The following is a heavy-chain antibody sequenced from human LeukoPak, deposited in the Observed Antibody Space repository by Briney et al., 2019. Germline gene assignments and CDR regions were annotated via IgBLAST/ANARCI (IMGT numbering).Heavy chain of an antibody. J-gene: IGHJ3*02. Sequence: GGSLRLSCAASGFTFSNYAMNWVRQAPGKGLEWVSLISGSTGSTYYADSVKGRFSISRDNSKNTVYLQMNSLRVEDTAVYYCAREFGVSRAFDIWGQGTMVTVSS. CDR2: ISGSTGST. CDR1: GFTFSNYA. D-gene: IGHD3-10*01. CDR3: AREFGVSRAFDI. V-gene: IGHV3-23*01.